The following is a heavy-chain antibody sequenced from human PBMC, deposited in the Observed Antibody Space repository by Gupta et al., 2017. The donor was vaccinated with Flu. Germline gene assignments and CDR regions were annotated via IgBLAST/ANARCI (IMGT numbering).Heavy chain of an antibody. J-gene: IGHJ4*02. CDR2: IWYDGSNK. V-gene: IGHV3-33*01. CDR1: GFTFSSYG. CDR3: AIGAGEQWLVDLFDY. D-gene: IGHD6-19*01. Sequence: QVQLVESGGGVVQPGRSLRLSCAASGFTFSSYGMHWVRQAPGKGLEGVAVIWYDGSNKYYADAVKGRFTISRDNSKNTLYLQMNSLRAEDTAVYYCAIGAGEQWLVDLFDYWGQGTLVTVSS.